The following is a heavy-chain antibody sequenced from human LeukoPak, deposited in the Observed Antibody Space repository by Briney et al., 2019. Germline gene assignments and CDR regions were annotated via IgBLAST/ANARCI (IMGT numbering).Heavy chain of an antibody. V-gene: IGHV1-8*01. CDR3: ARGPPNWGYDY. CDR1: GYTFTSYD. D-gene: IGHD7-27*01. CDR2: MSPDSGDT. Sequence: ASVKVSCKASGYTFTSYDFNWVRQATGQRPEWMGWMSPDSGDTGYAQKFQDRVTMTRNTSISTAYMELSSLRSDDTAVYYCARGPPNWGYDYWGPGTLVTVSS. J-gene: IGHJ4*02.